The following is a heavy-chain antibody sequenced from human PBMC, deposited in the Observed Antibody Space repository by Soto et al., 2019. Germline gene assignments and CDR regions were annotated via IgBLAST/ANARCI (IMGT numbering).Heavy chain of an antibody. Sequence: SVKVSCKASGGTFSSYAFSWVRQAPGQGLEWMGGIIPIFGTANYAQKFQGRVTITADGSTSTAYMELSSLRSEDTAVYYCASFTGQLVHGRYYFDYWGQGSPVTVSS. V-gene: IGHV1-69*13. J-gene: IGHJ4*02. CDR3: ASFTGQLVHGRYYFDY. CDR2: IIPIFGTA. CDR1: GGTFSSYA. D-gene: IGHD6-13*01.